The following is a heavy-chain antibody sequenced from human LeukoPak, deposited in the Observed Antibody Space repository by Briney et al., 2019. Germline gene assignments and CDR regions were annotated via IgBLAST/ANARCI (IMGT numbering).Heavy chain of an antibody. Sequence: SVKVSCKASGGTFSSYAISWVRQAPGQGLEWMGGIIPIFGTANYAQKFQGRVTITADESTSTAYMELSSLRSEDTAVYYCASRAIPSYYYDSSGYYRFDYWGQGTLVTVSS. J-gene: IGHJ4*02. D-gene: IGHD3-22*01. CDR2: IIPIFGTA. CDR1: GGTFSSYA. V-gene: IGHV1-69*13. CDR3: ASRAIPSYYYDSSGYYRFDY.